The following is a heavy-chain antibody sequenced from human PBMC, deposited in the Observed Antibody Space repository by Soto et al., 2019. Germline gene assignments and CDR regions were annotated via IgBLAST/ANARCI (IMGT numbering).Heavy chain of an antibody. V-gene: IGHV3-48*02. CDR1: GFTFSSYY. D-gene: IGHD2-8*02. CDR3: ARERAYCKVAGSYYVDY. CDR2: INTSSRAI. Sequence: EVQLVESGGGLVQPGGSLRLSCAASGFTFSSYYMHWVRQAPGKGLEWISRINTSSRAIHYADSVKGRFTISRDNVKNELYLQMNSMRDEDAAAYYYARERAYCKVAGSYYVDYWGKGTTVTVSS. J-gene: IGHJ6*03.